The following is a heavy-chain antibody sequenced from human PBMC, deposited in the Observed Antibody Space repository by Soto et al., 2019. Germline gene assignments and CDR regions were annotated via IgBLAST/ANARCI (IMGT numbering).Heavy chain of an antibody. V-gene: IGHV4-30-4*01. J-gene: IGHJ4*02. D-gene: IGHD3-16*02. CDR1: GDSISNGDYY. CDR2: IDSSGST. CDR3: ASRYLY. Sequence: TLSLTCTVSGDSISNGDYYWSWIRQPPGRGLEWIGYIDSSGSTYYNPSLKSRLTMSVDMSKNQFSLRLTSVTDADTAVYYCASRYLYWGQGLLVTVSS.